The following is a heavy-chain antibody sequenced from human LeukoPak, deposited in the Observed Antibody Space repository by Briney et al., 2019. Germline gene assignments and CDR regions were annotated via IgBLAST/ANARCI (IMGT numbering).Heavy chain of an antibody. Sequence: KPGGSLRLSCKGSGYSFTSYWIGWVRQMPGKGLEWMGIIYPGDSETTYSPSFQGQVTISVDKSITTTYLQWSSLKASDTATYFCARQGEYFRASTTYRPEFDHWGQGTLVTVSP. CDR3: ARQGEYFRASTTYRPEFDH. J-gene: IGHJ4*02. CDR2: IYPGDSET. D-gene: IGHD2/OR15-2a*01. V-gene: IGHV5-51*01. CDR1: GYSFTSYW.